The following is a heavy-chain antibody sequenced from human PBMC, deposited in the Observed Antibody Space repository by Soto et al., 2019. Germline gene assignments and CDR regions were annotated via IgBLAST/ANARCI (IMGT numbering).Heavy chain of an antibody. CDR1: GGSISSGGYY. Sequence: QVQLQESGPGLVKPSQTLSLTCTVSGGSISSGGYYWSWIRQHPGKGLEWIGYIYYSGSTYYNPSLKSRFTIPVDTSKNHFSLKLSSVPAADTAVYYCARSPQSTVTPFAYWGQGTLVTVSS. J-gene: IGHJ4*02. CDR2: IYYSGST. V-gene: IGHV4-31*03. D-gene: IGHD4-17*01. CDR3: ARSPQSTVTPFAY.